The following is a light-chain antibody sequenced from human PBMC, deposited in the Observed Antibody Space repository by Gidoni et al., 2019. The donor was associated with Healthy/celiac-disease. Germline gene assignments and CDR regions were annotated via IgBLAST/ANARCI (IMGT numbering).Light chain of an antibody. CDR2: AAS. CDR1: QSISSY. J-gene: IGKJ1*01. Sequence: DIQMTQSPSSLSASVGDRVTITCRASQSISSYLNWYQQKPGKAPKLLIYAASNLQSGVPSRFSGSGSGTDFTLSISSLQPENFATYYCQQGYSTLWTFGQGTKVEIK. CDR3: QQGYSTLWT. V-gene: IGKV1-39*01.